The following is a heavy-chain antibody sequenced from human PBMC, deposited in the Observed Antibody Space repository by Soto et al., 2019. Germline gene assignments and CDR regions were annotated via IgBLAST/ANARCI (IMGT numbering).Heavy chain of an antibody. D-gene: IGHD3-22*01. V-gene: IGHV1-69*06. CDR1: GGSFNRHT. J-gene: IGHJ4*02. CDR3: ARGWGYDSTDYYYAY. CDR2: IIPIFGTA. Sequence: QVQLVQSGAEVRKPGSSVRVSCKASGGSFNRHTISWVRQAPGQGLEWMGGIIPIFGTANHAQKFQGRVTITADKSTSTVYMELSSLRSDDTAIYYWARGWGYDSTDYYYAYWGQGTLVIVSS.